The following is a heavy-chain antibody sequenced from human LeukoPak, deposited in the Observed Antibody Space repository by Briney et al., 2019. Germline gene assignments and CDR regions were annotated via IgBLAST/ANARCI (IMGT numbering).Heavy chain of an antibody. Sequence: GASVKVSCKASGGTFSSSYAISWVRQAPGQGLEWKGRIIPILGIPNYAQKFQGRVTITADKSTSTAYMELSSLRSEDTAVYYCARELDTVRKFDYWGQGTLVTVSS. CDR3: ARELDTVRKFDY. CDR1: GGTFSSSYA. J-gene: IGHJ4*02. V-gene: IGHV1-69*04. D-gene: IGHD5-18*01. CDR2: IIPILGIP.